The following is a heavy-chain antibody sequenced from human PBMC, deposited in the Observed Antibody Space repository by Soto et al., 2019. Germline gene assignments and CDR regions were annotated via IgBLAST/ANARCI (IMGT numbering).Heavy chain of an antibody. Sequence: SVKVSCKASGFTFTSSAVQWVRQARGQRLEWIGWIVVGSGNTNYAQKFQERVTITRDMSTSTAYMELSSLRSEDTAVYYCAADRGSYYVIFDYWGQGTLVTVSS. V-gene: IGHV1-58*01. CDR1: GFTFTSSA. J-gene: IGHJ4*02. CDR3: AADRGSYYVIFDY. CDR2: IVVGSGNT. D-gene: IGHD1-26*01.